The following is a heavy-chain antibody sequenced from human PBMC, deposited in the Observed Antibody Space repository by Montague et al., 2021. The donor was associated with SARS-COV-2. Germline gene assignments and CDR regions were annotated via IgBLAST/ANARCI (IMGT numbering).Heavy chain of an antibody. CDR3: AGGRGWMENAFDI. D-gene: IGHD6-19*01. V-gene: IGHV4-59*01. Sequence: SETLSLTCTVSGGSISSYCWCWIRLPPGQGLEWIGYIYYSGSTNSNYSXKSRVPISVDTSKNQFSLKLSTVTAAATDVYYCAGGRGWMENAFDIWGQGTMVTVSS. J-gene: IGHJ3*02. CDR2: IYYSGST. CDR1: GGSISSYC.